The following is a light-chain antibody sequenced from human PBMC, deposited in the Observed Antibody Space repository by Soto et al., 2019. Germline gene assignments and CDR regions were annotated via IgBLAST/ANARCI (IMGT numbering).Light chain of an antibody. V-gene: IGKV2-28*01. Sequence: DVVMTQSPLSLPVTPGESASISCNSSQRLLHSNGFNYLDWYLQRPGQSPQLLIYLGSNRASGVPDRFSGSGSGTDFTLKISSVDAEDVGVYYCMQALQSPRTFGQGSKLEIK. CDR3: MQALQSPRT. J-gene: IGKJ2*01. CDR2: LGS. CDR1: QRLLHSNGFNY.